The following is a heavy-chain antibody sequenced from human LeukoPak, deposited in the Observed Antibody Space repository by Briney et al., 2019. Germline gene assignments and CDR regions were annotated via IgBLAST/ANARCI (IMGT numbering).Heavy chain of an antibody. CDR3: ANGKGIAEAFDM. CDR1: GFTFSSYE. CDR2: ISSSGSTI. Sequence: PGGSLRLSCAASGFTFSSYEMNWVRQAPGKGLEWVSYISSSGSTIYYADSVKGRFTISRDNSKNTLDLQMHSLRAEDTAVYYCANGKGIAEAFDMWGQGTVVTVSS. D-gene: IGHD2-21*01. V-gene: IGHV3-48*03. J-gene: IGHJ3*02.